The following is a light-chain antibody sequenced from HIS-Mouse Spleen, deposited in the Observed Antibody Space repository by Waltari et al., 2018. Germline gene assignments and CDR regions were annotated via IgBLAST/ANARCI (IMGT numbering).Light chain of an antibody. Sequence: SYVLTQPPSVSVAPGKTARITCGGNNIGSKSVHWYQQKPGQAPVLVVYDDSDRPSGIPEGFSGSNSGNTATLTISRVEAGDEADYYCQVWYSSSDHVVFGGGTKLTVL. CDR1: NIGSKS. V-gene: IGLV3-21*03. CDR2: DDS. CDR3: QVWYSSSDHVV. J-gene: IGLJ2*01.